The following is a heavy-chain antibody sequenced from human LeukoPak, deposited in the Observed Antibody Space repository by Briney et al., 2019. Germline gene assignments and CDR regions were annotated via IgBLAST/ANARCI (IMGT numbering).Heavy chain of an antibody. J-gene: IGHJ3*02. CDR3: ARMVRERHSFDI. D-gene: IGHD3-10*01. V-gene: IGHV4-34*01. CDR2: INHSGST. Sequence: SETLSLTCAVYGGSFSAFYWSWIRRPPGKKLEWIGEINHSGSTNQNPSLKSRVTMPVDTSNHRFSLRLRSVTAADTAVYYCARMVRERHSFDIWGRGTMVTVSS. CDR1: GGSFSAFY.